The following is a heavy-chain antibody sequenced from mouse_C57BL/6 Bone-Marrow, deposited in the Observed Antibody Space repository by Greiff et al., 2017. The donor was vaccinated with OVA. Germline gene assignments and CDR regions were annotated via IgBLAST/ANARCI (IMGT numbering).Heavy chain of an antibody. CDR1: GYTFTSYG. CDR2: IYPRSGNT. J-gene: IGHJ2*01. D-gene: IGHD2-4*01. CDR3: ALIYYDYDQGYYFDY. V-gene: IGHV1-81*01. Sequence: VMLVESGAELARPGASVKLSCKASGYTFTSYGISWVKQRTGQGLEWIGEIYPRSGNTYYNEKFKGKATLTADKSSSTAYMELRSLTSEDSAVYFCALIYYDYDQGYYFDYWGQGTTLTVSS.